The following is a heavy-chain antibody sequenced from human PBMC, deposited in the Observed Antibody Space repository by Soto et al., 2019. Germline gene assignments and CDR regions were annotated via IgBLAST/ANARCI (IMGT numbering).Heavy chain of an antibody. J-gene: IGHJ6*02. CDR3: ARVGEPADYGMDV. CDR2: ISSSSSYI. CDR1: GFTFSSYS. Sequence: GGSLRLSCAASGFTFSSYSMNWVRQAPGKGLEWVSSISSSSSYIYYADSVKGRFTISRDNAKNSLYPQMNSLRAEDTAVYYCARVGEPADYGMDVWGQGTTVTVSS. V-gene: IGHV3-21*01. D-gene: IGHD1-26*01.